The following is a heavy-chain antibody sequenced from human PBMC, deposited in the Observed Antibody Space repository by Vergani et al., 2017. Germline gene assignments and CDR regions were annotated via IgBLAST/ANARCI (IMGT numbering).Heavy chain of an antibody. J-gene: IGHJ2*01. CDR1: GDSIISRSYY. Sequence: QMQLQESGPGLVKASETLSLTCTVSGDSIISRSYYWGWIRQPPGKGLEWIGGIYNSGNGDSSLSLKSRVTISADTSKNQFSLRLTSVTAADTAVYYCASGKYYSDSTSHFRGRYFDVWGRGTLVTVPS. D-gene: IGHD3-16*01. CDR2: IYNSGNG. CDR3: ASGKYYSDSTSHFRGRYFDV. V-gene: IGHV4-39*01.